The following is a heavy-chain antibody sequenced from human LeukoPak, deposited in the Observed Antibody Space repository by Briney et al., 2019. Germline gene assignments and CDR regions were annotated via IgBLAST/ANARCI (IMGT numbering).Heavy chain of an antibody. V-gene: IGHV1-69*06. CDR2: IIPIFGTA. CDR1: GGTFSSYA. J-gene: IGHJ6*03. D-gene: IGHD3-10*01. Sequence: GASVKVSCRASGGTFSSYAISWVRQAPGQGLEWMRGIIPIFGTANYAQKFQGRVTITADKSTSTAYMELSSLRSEDTAVYYCARDRVLVQGVISPYYYYMDVWGKGTTVTVSS. CDR3: ARDRVLVQGVISPYYYYMDV.